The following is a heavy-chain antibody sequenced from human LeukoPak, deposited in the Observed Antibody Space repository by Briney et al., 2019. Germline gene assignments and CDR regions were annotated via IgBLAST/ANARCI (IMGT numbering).Heavy chain of an antibody. V-gene: IGHV3-7*01. CDR3: ARTVPGYPDDYFDY. Sequence: QAGGSLRLSCAASGFTFSRHRMSWVRQTPGKGLERVAHMNQDGSAIYYVDSVKGRFTISRDNAKNSLCLQMTGLTVADTAVYYCARTVPGYPDDYFDYWGQGTLVTVSS. CDR1: GFTFSRHR. J-gene: IGHJ4*02. D-gene: IGHD6-19*01. CDR2: MNQDGSAI.